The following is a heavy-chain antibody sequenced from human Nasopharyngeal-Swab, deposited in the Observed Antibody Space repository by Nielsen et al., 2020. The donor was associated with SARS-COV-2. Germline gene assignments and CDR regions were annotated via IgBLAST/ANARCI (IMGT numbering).Heavy chain of an antibody. CDR3: ARVSTGLGICGGVISYWYFDL. CDR2: IYHSGST. CDR1: GCSIRSVGYS. D-gene: IGHD3-3*01. J-gene: IGHJ2*01. Sequence: LRLSCAVSGCSIRSVGYSWRWIRQPPGKGPEWIGYIYHSGSTYYNPSLKSPATISIDRCKNQFSLKLSSVNTADTAVYYCARVSTGLGICGGVISYWYFDLWGHGTLVTVSS. V-gene: IGHV4-30-2*01.